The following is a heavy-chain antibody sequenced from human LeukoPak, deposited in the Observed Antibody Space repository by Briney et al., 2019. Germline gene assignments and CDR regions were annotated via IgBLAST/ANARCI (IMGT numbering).Heavy chain of an antibody. J-gene: IGHJ4*02. D-gene: IGHD3-9*01. Sequence: PGRSLRLSCAASGFTFDDYAMHWGRQAPGKGLEWVSGISWNSGSIGYADSVKGRFTISRDNAKNSLYLQMNSLRAEDTALYYCARATDILTGFLDYWGQGTLVTVSS. CDR1: GFTFDDYA. CDR3: ARATDILTGFLDY. CDR2: ISWNSGSI. V-gene: IGHV3-9*01.